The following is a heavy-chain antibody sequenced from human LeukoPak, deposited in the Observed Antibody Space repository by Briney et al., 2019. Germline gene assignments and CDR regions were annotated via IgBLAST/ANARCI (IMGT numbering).Heavy chain of an antibody. J-gene: IGHJ3*02. V-gene: IGHV3-30*02. D-gene: IGHD6-13*01. CDR1: GFTFSYYG. Sequence: GGSLRLSCAASGFTFSYYGMHWVRQPPGKGLEWEAFIRYTASDKYYADSVKGRFTISRDNSKNTLYLQMNSLRAEDTAVYYCAKDKAGTGAFDIWGQGTMVTVSS. CDR2: IRYTASDK. CDR3: AKDKAGTGAFDI.